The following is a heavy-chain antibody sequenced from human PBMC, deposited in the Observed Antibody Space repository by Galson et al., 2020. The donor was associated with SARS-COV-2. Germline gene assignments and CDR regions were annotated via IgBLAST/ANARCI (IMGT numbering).Heavy chain of an antibody. CDR1: GFTFSSYN. V-gene: IGHV3-21*01. D-gene: IGHD6-13*01. J-gene: IGHJ4*02. Sequence: GKIGESLKISCAASGFTFSSYNMHWVRQAPGKGLEWVSSISRSNSYIYYADSVKGRFTISRDNAKNSLYLQMNSLRAEDTAVYYCATAGAAPGTLVAPVDYWGQGTLVTVSS. CDR2: ISRSNSYI. CDR3: ATAGAAPGTLVAPVDY.